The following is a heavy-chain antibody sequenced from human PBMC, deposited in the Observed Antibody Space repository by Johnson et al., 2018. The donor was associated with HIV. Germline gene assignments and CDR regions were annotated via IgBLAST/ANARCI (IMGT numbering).Heavy chain of an antibody. CDR1: GFTFSSYG. CDR3: AKSGSYYDSSAYHDAFDI. Sequence: QVQLVESGGGVVQPGKSLRLSCAASGFTFSSYGMHWVRQASGKGLEWVAVIWYDGSNKYYADSVKGRFTISRDNSKNTLYLQMNRLRPEDTAVYYCAKSGSYYDSSAYHDAFDIWGQGTMVTVSS. D-gene: IGHD3-22*01. V-gene: IGHV3-33*06. J-gene: IGHJ3*02. CDR2: IWYDGSNK.